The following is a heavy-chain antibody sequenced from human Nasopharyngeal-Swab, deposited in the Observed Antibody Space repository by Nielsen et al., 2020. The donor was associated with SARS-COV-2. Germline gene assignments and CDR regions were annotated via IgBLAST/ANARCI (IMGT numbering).Heavy chain of an antibody. J-gene: IGHJ4*02. V-gene: IGHV3-73*01. CDR3: TTDFYFDY. CDR2: IGDKDHNYAT. Sequence: GESLKISCATSGFVFSASVMHWVRQASGKGLEWVGRIGDKDHNYATTYGASVKGRFTISRDDSKNTAFLQLDSLKTEDTALYYCTTDFYFDYWGQGTLVTVSS. CDR1: GFVFSASV.